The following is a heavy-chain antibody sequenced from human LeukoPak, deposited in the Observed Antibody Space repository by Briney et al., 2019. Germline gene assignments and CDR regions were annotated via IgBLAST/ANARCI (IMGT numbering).Heavy chain of an antibody. CDR2: ISSSGSTI. CDR3: ARGSKDYDFWSKDDY. Sequence: GGSLRLSCAASGFTFSSYEMNWVRQAPGKGLEWVSYISSSGSTIYYADSVKGRFTISRDDAKNSLYLQMNSLRAEDTAVYYCARGSKDYDFWSKDDYWGQGTLVTVSS. J-gene: IGHJ4*02. CDR1: GFTFSSYE. V-gene: IGHV3-48*03. D-gene: IGHD3-3*01.